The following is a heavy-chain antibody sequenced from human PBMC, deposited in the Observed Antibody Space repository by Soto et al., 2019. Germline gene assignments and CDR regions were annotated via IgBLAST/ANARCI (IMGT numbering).Heavy chain of an antibody. J-gene: IGHJ4*02. D-gene: IGHD3-3*01. CDR2: IIPIFGTA. Sequence: SVKVSCKASGGTFSSYAISWVRQAPGQGLEWMGGIIPIFGTANYAQKFQGRVTITADESTSTAYMELSSLRSEDTAVYYCASGGVGYDFWSGPNYFDYWGQGTLVTVSS. CDR1: GGTFSSYA. V-gene: IGHV1-69*13. CDR3: ASGGVGYDFWSGPNYFDY.